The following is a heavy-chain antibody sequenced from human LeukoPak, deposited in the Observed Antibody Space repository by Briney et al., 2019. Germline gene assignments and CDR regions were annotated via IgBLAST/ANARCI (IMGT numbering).Heavy chain of an antibody. Sequence: ASVKVSCKASGYTFTGYYMHWVRQAPGQGLEWMGWINPNSGGTNYAQKFQGRVTMTRDTSISTAYMELSRLRSDDTAVYYCARVDLFHYYDSSSSFDYWGQGTLVTVSP. D-gene: IGHD3-22*01. V-gene: IGHV1-2*02. CDR3: ARVDLFHYYDSSSSFDY. CDR1: GYTFTGYY. CDR2: INPNSGGT. J-gene: IGHJ4*02.